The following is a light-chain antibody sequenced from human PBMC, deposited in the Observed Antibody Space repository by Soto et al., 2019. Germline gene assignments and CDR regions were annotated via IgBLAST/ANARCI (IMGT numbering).Light chain of an antibody. Sequence: QSVLTQPASVSGSPGQSITISCTGNSSDIGVYKYVSWYQQHPGKAPNLMIYEVSNRPSGVSNRFSGSKSGNTASLTISGLQAEDEADYYCSSYTSSSTVVFGGGTKLTVL. V-gene: IGLV2-14*01. J-gene: IGLJ2*01. CDR3: SSYTSSSTVV. CDR1: SSDIGVYKY. CDR2: EVS.